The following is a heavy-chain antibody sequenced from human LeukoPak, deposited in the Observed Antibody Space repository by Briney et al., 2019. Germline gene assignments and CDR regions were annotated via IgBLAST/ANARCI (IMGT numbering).Heavy chain of an antibody. Sequence: GGSLRLTCAASGFTFSSYEMNWVRQAPGKGLEWVAHIKQDGSEKNYVDSVKGRFTISRDNAKNSLYLQMNSLRADDTAVYSCAKSFTSSSSDYWGQGTLVTVSS. J-gene: IGHJ4*02. V-gene: IGHV3-7*03. CDR1: GFTFSSYE. CDR2: IKQDGSEK. CDR3: AKSFTSSSSDY. D-gene: IGHD6-13*01.